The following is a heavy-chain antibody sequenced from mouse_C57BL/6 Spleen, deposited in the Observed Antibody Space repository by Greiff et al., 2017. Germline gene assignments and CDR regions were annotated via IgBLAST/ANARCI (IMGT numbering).Heavy chain of an antibody. D-gene: IGHD1-1*01. CDR1: GYTFTSYW. CDR2: IYPSDSET. V-gene: IGHV1-61*01. CDR3: ARSDGSSYPYYARDY. Sequence: QVQLQQPGAELVRPGSSVKLSCKASGYTFTSYWMDWVKQRPGQGLEWIGNIYPSDSETHYNQKFKDKATLTVDKSSSTAYMQLSSLTSEDSAVYYCARSDGSSYPYYARDYWGQGTSVTVSS. J-gene: IGHJ4*01.